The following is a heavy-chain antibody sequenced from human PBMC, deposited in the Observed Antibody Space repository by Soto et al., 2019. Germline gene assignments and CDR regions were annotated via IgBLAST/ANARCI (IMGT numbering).Heavy chain of an antibody. CDR1: GGSISSGGYY. Sequence: QVQLQESGPGLVKPSQTLSLTCTVSGGSISSGGYYWSWIRQHPGKGLEWIGYIYYSGSTYYNPSLKSRVTISVDTAKNQFSLKLSSVTAADTAVYYCARDRVMEYSSSGRVGMDVWGQGTTVTVSS. V-gene: IGHV4-31*03. D-gene: IGHD6-6*01. CDR2: IYYSGST. J-gene: IGHJ6*02. CDR3: ARDRVMEYSSSGRVGMDV.